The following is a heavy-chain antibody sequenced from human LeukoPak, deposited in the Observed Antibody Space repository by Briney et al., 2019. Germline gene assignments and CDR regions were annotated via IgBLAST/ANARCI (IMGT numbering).Heavy chain of an antibody. CDR1: GYTFTSYG. Sequence: GASVKVSCKASGYTFTSYGISWVRQAPGQGLEWMGWISAYNGNTNYAQKLQGRVTMTTDTSTSTAYMELRSLRSDDTAVYYCASAGNVWGSYRYVYWGRGTLVTVSS. J-gene: IGHJ4*02. CDR2: ISAYNGNT. CDR3: ASAGNVWGSYRYVY. D-gene: IGHD3-16*02. V-gene: IGHV1-18*01.